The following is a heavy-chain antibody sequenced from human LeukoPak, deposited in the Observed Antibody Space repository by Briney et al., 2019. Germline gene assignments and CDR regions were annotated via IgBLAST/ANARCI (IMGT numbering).Heavy chain of an antibody. CDR3: ARLWFGDAPWFDP. CDR2: IYYSGST. CDR1: GGSISSSSYY. V-gene: IGHV4-61*05. J-gene: IGHJ5*02. Sequence: ASETLSLTCTVSGGSISSSSYYWGWIRQPPGKGLEWIGYIYYSGSTNYNPSLKSRVTISVDTSKNQFSLKLSSVTAADAAVYYCARLWFGDAPWFDPWGQGTLVTVSS. D-gene: IGHD3-10*01.